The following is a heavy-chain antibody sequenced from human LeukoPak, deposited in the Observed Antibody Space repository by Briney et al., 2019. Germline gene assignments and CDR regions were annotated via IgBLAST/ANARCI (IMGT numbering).Heavy chain of an antibody. CDR2: IIPIFGTA. Sequence: SGKLSCKASGGTFSSYAISWVRQAPGQGLEWMRGIIPIFGTANYAQKFQGRVTITADESTSTAYMDLSSLRSEDTAVYYCARDASAGWLRHAWFDPWGQGTLVTVSS. J-gene: IGHJ5*02. D-gene: IGHD5-24*01. CDR1: GGTFSSYA. V-gene: IGHV1-69*13. CDR3: ARDASAGWLRHAWFDP.